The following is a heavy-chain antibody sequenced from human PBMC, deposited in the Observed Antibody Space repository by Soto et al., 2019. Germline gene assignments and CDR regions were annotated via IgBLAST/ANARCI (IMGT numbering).Heavy chain of an antibody. V-gene: IGHV3-30-3*01. J-gene: IGHJ4*02. Sequence: QVQLVESGGGVVQPGRSLRLSCAASGFSFTTYAMHWVRQAPGKGLEWVAVISDDGSIKYYADSVKGRFTISRDNSKNTFSLQMNSLRGDDTAVYFCATAIETAMDPCDYWGQGTLVTVSS. CDR2: ISDDGSIK. CDR3: ATAIETAMDPCDY. D-gene: IGHD5-18*01. CDR1: GFSFTTYA.